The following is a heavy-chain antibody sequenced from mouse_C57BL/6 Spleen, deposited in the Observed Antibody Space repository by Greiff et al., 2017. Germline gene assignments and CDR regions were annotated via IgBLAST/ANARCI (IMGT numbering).Heavy chain of an antibody. V-gene: IGHV1-74*01. CDR1: GYTFTSYW. CDR2: IHPSDSDT. D-gene: IGHD2-2*01. Sequence: VQLQQPGAELVKPGASVKVSCKASGYTFTSYWMHWVKQRPGQGLEWIGRIHPSDSDTNYNQKFKGKATLTVDKSSSTAYMHLSSLTSEDSAVYYCAIEIIYYGYDVSMDYWGQGTSVTVSS. CDR3: AIEIIYYGYDVSMDY. J-gene: IGHJ4*01.